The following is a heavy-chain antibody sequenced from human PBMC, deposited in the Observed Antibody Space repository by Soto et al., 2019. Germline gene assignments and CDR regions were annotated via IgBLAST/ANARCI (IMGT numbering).Heavy chain of an antibody. V-gene: IGHV1-18*01. CDR1: GYSFTSYG. J-gene: IGHJ6*02. Sequence: QVQLVQSGTEVEKPGASVKVSCKASGYSFTSYGVDWVRQVPGQGPEWLGWISPYNGRTKYAQNVQGRVVMTTDISTNIVYLELRSLRSDDTATYCCGRCRTDSYAMDVWGQGTTVTVSS. CDR3: GRCRTDSYAMDV. CDR2: ISPYNGRT.